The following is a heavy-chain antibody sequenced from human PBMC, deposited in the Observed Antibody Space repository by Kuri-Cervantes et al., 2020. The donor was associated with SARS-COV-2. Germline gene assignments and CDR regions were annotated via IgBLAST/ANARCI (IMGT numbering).Heavy chain of an antibody. J-gene: IGHJ3*02. V-gene: IGHV4-38-2*02. CDR1: GYSISSGYY. D-gene: IGHD3-3*01. Sequence: SETLSLTCTVSGYSISSGYYWGWIRQPPGKGLEWIGEINHSGSTNYNPSLKSRVTISVDTSKNQFSLKLSSVPAADTAVYYCARGHWSGYSNAAEMGAFDIWGQGTMVTVSS. CDR2: INHSGST. CDR3: ARGHWSGYSNAAEMGAFDI.